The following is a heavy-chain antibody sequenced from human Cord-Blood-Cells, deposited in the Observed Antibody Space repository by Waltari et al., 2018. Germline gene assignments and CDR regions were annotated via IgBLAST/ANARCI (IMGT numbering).Heavy chain of an antibody. CDR1: GYSISSGYY. J-gene: IGHJ4*02. CDR3: ARDQEVGAFDY. Sequence: QVQLQESGPGLVKPSETLSLTCAVSGYSISSGYYWGWIRQSPGKGLEWIGSIYHSGSTYYNPSLRSRVTISVDTSKNQFSLKRGSVTAADTAVYYCARDQEVGAFDYWGQGTLVTVSS. D-gene: IGHD1-26*01. V-gene: IGHV4-38-2*02. CDR2: IYHSGST.